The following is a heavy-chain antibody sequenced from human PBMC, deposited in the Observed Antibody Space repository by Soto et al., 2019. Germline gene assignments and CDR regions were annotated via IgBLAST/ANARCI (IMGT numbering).Heavy chain of an antibody. CDR2: MCGTGAPT. J-gene: IGHJ3*02. V-gene: IGHV3-23*01. CDR1: GFTFFNYA. Sequence: EVQLLESGGGLEQPGGSLTISCAASGFTFFNYAMTWVRQVPGTGLEWVSDMCGTGAPTKYADSVKDRFIISRDNSKNTVYPQLNSLRPGDTAVNYCGSDPNGNNIGALEMCGQGTVVTVSS. CDR3: GSDPNGNNIGALEM. D-gene: IGHD2-8*01.